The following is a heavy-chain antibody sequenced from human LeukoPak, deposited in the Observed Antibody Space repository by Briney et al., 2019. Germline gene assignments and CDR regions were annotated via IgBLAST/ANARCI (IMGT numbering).Heavy chain of an antibody. V-gene: IGHV3-23*01. CDR3: ARGAVAGTGYYYYGMDV. Sequence: GGSLRLSCAASGFIFRNYAMSWVRQAPGKGLEWVSAITGSGDTTYYADSVKGRFTISRDNSKNTLYLQMNSLRAEDTAVYYCARGAVAGTGYYYYGMDVWGKGTTVTVSS. CDR1: GFIFRNYA. D-gene: IGHD6-19*01. J-gene: IGHJ6*04. CDR2: ITGSGDTT.